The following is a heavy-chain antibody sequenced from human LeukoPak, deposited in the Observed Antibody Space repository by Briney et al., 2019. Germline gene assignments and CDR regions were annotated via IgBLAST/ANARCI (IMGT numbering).Heavy chain of an antibody. D-gene: IGHD2-2*01. J-gene: IGHJ5*02. V-gene: IGHV4-30-2*01. CDR2: IYHSGST. Sequence: SETLSLTCAVSGGSISSGGYSWSWIRQPPGKGLEWIGYIYHSGSTNYNPSLKSRVTISVDTSKNQFSLKLSSVTAADTAVYYCASLPRTRYCSSTSCYRPIPNQPNWFDPWGQGTLVTVSS. CDR3: ASLPRTRYCSSTSCYRPIPNQPNWFDP. CDR1: GGSISSGGYS.